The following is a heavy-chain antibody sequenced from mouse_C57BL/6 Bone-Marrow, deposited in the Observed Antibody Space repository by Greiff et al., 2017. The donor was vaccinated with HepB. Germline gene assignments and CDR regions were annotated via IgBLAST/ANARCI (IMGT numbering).Heavy chain of an antibody. Sequence: EVKLVESGGGLVKPGGSLKLSCAASGFTFSSYAMSWVRQTPEKRLEWVATISDGGSYTYYPDNVKGRVTISRDTAKNNLYLQMSHLKSEDTAMYYCARGGTGTFAYWGQGALVTVSA. V-gene: IGHV5-4*03. J-gene: IGHJ3*01. D-gene: IGHD4-1*01. CDR1: GFTFSSYA. CDR3: ARGGTGTFAY. CDR2: ISDGGSYT.